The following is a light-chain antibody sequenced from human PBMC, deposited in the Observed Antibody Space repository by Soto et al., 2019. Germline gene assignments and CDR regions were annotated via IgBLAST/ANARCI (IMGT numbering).Light chain of an antibody. J-gene: IGLJ3*02. Sequence: SYELTQPPSLSVDPGQTASFTCGGDNIGRKNVHWYQHRPGQAPILVVYDDSDRPSGIPERFSGSNSGSAATLTISRVEAGDEADYYCQLWDTFTDHWVFGGWTKLTVL. CDR1: NIGRKN. CDR2: DDS. CDR3: QLWDTFTDHWV. V-gene: IGLV3-21*02.